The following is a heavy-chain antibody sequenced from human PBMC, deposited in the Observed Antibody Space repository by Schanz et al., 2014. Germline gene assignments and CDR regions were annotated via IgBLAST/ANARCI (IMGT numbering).Heavy chain of an antibody. CDR3: ARDRGHGDLPGDI. Sequence: QVQLVESGGGVVQPGRSLRLSCAAYGFTLSSYAMHWVRQAPGKGLEWVAVISYDGSNKYYADSVKGRFTISRDNSENTLYLQMNSLSADDTAVYYCARDRGHGDLPGDIWGQGTMVTVSS. D-gene: IGHD4-17*01. V-gene: IGHV3-30-3*01. CDR1: GFTLSSYA. CDR2: ISYDGSNK. J-gene: IGHJ3*02.